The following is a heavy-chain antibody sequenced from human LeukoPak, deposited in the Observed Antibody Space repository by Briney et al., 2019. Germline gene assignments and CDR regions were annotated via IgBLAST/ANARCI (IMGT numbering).Heavy chain of an antibody. D-gene: IGHD1-26*01. Sequence: PGGSLRLSCAASGFTFSSYSMNWVRQAPGKGLEWVANIKQDGSEKYYVDSVKGRFTISRDNAKNSLYLQTNSLRAEDTAAYYCASMGRHYYYMDVWGKGTTVTVSS. CDR2: IKQDGSEK. J-gene: IGHJ6*03. V-gene: IGHV3-7*01. CDR1: GFTFSSYS. CDR3: ASMGRHYYYMDV.